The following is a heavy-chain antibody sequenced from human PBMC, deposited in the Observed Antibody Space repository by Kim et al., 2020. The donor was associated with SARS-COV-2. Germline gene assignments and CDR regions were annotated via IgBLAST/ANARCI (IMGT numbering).Heavy chain of an antibody. CDR2: INPSGGST. D-gene: IGHD2-2*01. V-gene: IGHV1-46*01. J-gene: IGHJ6*02. CDR1: GYTFTSYY. Sequence: ASVKVSCKASGYTFTSYYMHWVRQAPGQGLEWMGIINPSGGSTSYAQKFQGRVTMTRDTSTSTVYMELSSLRSEDTAVYYCARGAYCRSTSCYYGKTVYYYYGMDVWGQGTTVTVSS. CDR3: ARGAYCRSTSCYYGKTVYYYYGMDV.